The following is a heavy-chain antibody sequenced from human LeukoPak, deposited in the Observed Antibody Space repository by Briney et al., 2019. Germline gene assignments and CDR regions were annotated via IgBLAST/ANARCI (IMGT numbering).Heavy chain of an antibody. Sequence: SETLSLTCAVSGYSISSGYHWGWIRQPPGKGLEWIGSIYHSGSTYYNPSLKSRVTISVDTSKNQFSLKLSSATAADTAVYYCARVKSTTYYFDYWGQGTLVIVSS. CDR2: IYHSGST. CDR1: GYSISSGYH. CDR3: ARVKSTTYYFDY. D-gene: IGHD4-17*01. J-gene: IGHJ4*02. V-gene: IGHV4-38-2*01.